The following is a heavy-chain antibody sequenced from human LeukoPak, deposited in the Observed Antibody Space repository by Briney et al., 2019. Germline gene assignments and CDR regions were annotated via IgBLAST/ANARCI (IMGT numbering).Heavy chain of an antibody. CDR2: ISSSGSTI. CDR3: AKVSPLYSSSWPPYYMDV. Sequence: GGSLRLSCAASGFTFSCYEMNWVRQAPGKGLEWVSYISSSGSTIYYADSVKGRFTISRDNSKNTLYLQMNSLRAEDTAVYYCAKVSPLYSSSWPPYYMDVWGKGTTVTISS. V-gene: IGHV3-48*03. J-gene: IGHJ6*03. CDR1: GFTFSCYE. D-gene: IGHD6-13*01.